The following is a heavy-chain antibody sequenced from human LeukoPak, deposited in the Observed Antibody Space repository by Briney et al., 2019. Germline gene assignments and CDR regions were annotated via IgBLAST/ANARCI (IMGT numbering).Heavy chain of an antibody. V-gene: IGHV3-33*08. J-gene: IGHJ4*02. Sequence: GGSLRLSCAPSGFTFSRHGMHWVRQAPGKGLEWVAIIWLDGSATYYGDSVKGRFTISRDNSNNILCLQMNSLRVEDTAVYYCARDLNREDFDYWGQGTLVVVSS. CDR2: IWLDGSAT. CDR3: ARDLNREDFDY. D-gene: IGHD1-14*01. CDR1: GFTFSRHG.